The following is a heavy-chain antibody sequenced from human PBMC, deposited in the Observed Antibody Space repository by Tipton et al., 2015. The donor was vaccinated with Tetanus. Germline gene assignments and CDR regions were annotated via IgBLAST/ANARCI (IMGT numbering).Heavy chain of an antibody. J-gene: IGHJ4*02. CDR2: IKEDGSQK. CDR3: ARPEVGGDY. D-gene: IGHD1-26*01. CDR1: GFSLSSYW. Sequence: QLVQSGGGVVQPGTSLRLSCAASGFSLSSYWMSWVRQAPGKGLEWVANIKEDGSQKNYVDSVKGRFTISRDNAKNSVYLQMNSLRAEDTAVYYCARPEVGGDYWGQGTLVTVSS. V-gene: IGHV3-7*01.